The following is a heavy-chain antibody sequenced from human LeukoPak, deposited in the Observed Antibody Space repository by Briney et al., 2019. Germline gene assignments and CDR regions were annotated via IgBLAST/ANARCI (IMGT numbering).Heavy chain of an antibody. Sequence: PGGSLRLSCAASGLTFRNYWMSWVRQAPGTGLEWVANIKQDGSDRNYVTSVRGRFTISRDNAESSLYLQMNSLRAEDTALYYCVRNLAVAGTCFDSWGQGTLVTVSS. CDR1: GLTFRNYW. J-gene: IGHJ4*02. CDR3: VRNLAVAGTCFDS. CDR2: IKQDGSDR. D-gene: IGHD6-19*01. V-gene: IGHV3-7*03.